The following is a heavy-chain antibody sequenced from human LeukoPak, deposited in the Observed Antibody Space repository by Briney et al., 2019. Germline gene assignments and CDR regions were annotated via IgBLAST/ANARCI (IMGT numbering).Heavy chain of an antibody. CDR3: ARHLSKDGYYGY. D-gene: IGHD3-22*01. V-gene: IGHV1-69*02. CDR1: GYTFTGYY. J-gene: IGHJ4*02. CDR2: IIPILGIA. Sequence: ASVKVSCKASGYTFTGYYMHWVRQAPGQGLEWMGRIIPILGIANYAQKFQGRVTITADKSTSTAYMELSSLRSEDTAVYYCARHLSKDGYYGYWGQGTLVTVSS.